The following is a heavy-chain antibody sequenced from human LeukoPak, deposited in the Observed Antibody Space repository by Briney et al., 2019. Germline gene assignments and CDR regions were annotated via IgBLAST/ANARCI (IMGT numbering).Heavy chain of an antibody. D-gene: IGHD3-10*01. V-gene: IGHV3-53*01. CDR1: GFSVTDNY. J-gene: IGHJ6*03. CDR2: IYTGGTT. CDR3: AKEASGRDRNYYYYYYMDV. Sequence: GGSLRLSCAASGFSVTDNYMSWVRQAPGKGLEWVSVIYTGGTTNYADSVKGRFTISRDNSKNTLYLQMNSLRAEDTAVYYCAKEASGRDRNYYYYYYMDVWGKGTTVTVSS.